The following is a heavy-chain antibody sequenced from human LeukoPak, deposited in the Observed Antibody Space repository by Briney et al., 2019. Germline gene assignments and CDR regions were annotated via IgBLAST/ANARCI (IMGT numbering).Heavy chain of an antibody. V-gene: IGHV4-4*02. CDR1: SGSISSTNW. CDR2: IYHSGST. J-gene: IGHJ6*03. CDR3: ARESLYYYYYMDV. Sequence: PSETLSLTCAVSSGSISSTNWWSWVRQSPGKGLEWIGEIYHSGSTNYNPSLKSRVTISVDTSKNQFSLKLSSVTAADTAVYYCARESLYYYYYMDVWGKGTTVTVSS.